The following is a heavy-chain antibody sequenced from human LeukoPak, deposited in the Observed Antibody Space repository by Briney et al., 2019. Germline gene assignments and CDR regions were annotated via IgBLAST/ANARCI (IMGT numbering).Heavy chain of an antibody. Sequence: SGGSLRLSCAASGFTFRTYSMNWVRQAPGKGLEWVSSISSSSTYIYYADSVKGRFTISRDNAKNSLFLQMNSLRAEDTAVYYCARFALKTPPTDWGQGTLVTVSS. V-gene: IGHV3-21*01. CDR1: GFTFRTYS. CDR2: ISSSSTYI. J-gene: IGHJ4*02. CDR3: ARFALKTPPTD.